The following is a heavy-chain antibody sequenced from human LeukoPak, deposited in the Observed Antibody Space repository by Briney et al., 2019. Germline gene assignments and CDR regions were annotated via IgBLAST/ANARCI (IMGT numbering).Heavy chain of an antibody. V-gene: IGHV3-30*02. CDR2: ILVDGRNT. D-gene: IGHD3-3*01. CDR1: GFTFRNYA. Sequence: GGSLRLSCAAAGFTFRNYAMRWVRQAPGKWLEWVASILVDGRNTYYADSVKGRFSISRDNSKNTVYLQMRSLRAEDRVVDYSATHPDRHDCWSGLICYCYMDVWGKGTTVTVSS. J-gene: IGHJ6*03. CDR3: ATHPDRHDCWSGLICYCYMDV.